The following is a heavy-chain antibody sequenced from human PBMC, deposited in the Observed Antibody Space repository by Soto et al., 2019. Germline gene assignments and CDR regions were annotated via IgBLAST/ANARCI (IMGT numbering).Heavy chain of an antibody. J-gene: IGHJ5*02. Sequence: GGSLRLSCAASGFTFSSYGMHWVRQAPGKGLEWVAVIWYDGSNKYYADSVKGRFTISRDNSKNTLYLQMNSLRAEDRAGYYCARGPYSSGPGRFDPWGQGTLVTVSS. CDR2: IWYDGSNK. CDR1: GFTFSSYG. D-gene: IGHD6-19*01. V-gene: IGHV3-33*01. CDR3: ARGPYSSGPGRFDP.